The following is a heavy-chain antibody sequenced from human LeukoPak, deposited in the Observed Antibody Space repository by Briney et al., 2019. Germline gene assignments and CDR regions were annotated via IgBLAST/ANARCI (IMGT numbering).Heavy chain of an antibody. V-gene: IGHV1-18*01. J-gene: IGHJ5*02. CDR1: GYSFISYG. CDR2: ISGYNGNT. D-gene: IGHD4-17*01. CDR3: ARGGGGSSTVTTYWFDP. Sequence: ASVKVSCKASGYSFISYGISWVRQAPGQGLEWMGWISGYNGNTNYAQKFQGRVTMTTDTSTSTAYMDLRSLRSDDTAVYYCARGGGGSSTVTTYWFDPWGQGALVTVSS.